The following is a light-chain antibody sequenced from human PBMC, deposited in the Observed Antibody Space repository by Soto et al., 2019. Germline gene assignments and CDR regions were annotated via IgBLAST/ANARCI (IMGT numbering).Light chain of an antibody. CDR3: SSYTTSSTPWV. J-gene: IGLJ3*02. V-gene: IGLV2-14*01. CDR1: SSDVGGYKY. Sequence: QSALTQPASVSGSPGQSITISCTGTSSDVGGYKYVSWYQQHPGKAPKLMIYEVSNRPSGVSNRFSGSKSGNTASLTISGLPDEDEADYYCSSYTTSSTPWVFGGGTKLTVL. CDR2: EVS.